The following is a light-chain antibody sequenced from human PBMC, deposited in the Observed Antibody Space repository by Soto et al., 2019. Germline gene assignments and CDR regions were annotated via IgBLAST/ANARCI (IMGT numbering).Light chain of an antibody. V-gene: IGKV1-39*01. CDR1: QSISSY. CDR2: AAS. Sequence: DIQMTQSPSSLSASVGDRVTITCRASQSISSYLNWYQQKPGKAPKLLIYAASSLQSGVPSRFSGSGSGTDFTLTIISLQPEDFATYYCQQSYSTPARTFGGGTKVEIK. J-gene: IGKJ4*01. CDR3: QQSYSTPART.